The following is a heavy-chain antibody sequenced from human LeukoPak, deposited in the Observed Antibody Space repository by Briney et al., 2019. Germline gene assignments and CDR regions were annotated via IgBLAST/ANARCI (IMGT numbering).Heavy chain of an antibody. J-gene: IGHJ4*02. CDR3: AGSFSNTVRGVGDS. Sequence: GGSLRLSCAASGFTFSNYWMNWVRQVPGKGLMWVSRMSGDGSNTNYADSVKGRFTISRDNAKNTLYLQMNSLRVEDTALYYCAGSFSNTVRGVGDSWGQGTLVTVSS. V-gene: IGHV3-74*01. CDR2: MSGDGSNT. D-gene: IGHD3-10*01. CDR1: GFTFSNYW.